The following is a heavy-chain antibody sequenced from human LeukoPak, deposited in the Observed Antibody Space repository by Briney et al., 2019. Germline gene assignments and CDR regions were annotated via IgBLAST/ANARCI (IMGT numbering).Heavy chain of an antibody. CDR3: ARGRLGDS. J-gene: IGHJ4*02. D-gene: IGHD4-11*01. CDR2: IEQDGSEK. V-gene: IGHV3-7*01. Sequence: GGYLRLSCAASEFTFGTFWMSWVRQAPGKGLEWVANIEQDGSEKYYVDSVKGRFTISRDNAKNSLYLQMNSLRAEDTAVYYCARGRLGDSWGQGTLVSVSS. CDR1: EFTFGTFW.